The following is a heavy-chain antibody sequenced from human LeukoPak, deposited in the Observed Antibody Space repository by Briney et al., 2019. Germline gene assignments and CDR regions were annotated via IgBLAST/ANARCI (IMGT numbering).Heavy chain of an antibody. D-gene: IGHD2-2*01. CDR3: ARHPGYCSSTSCRPPDY. V-gene: IGHV4-34*01. CDR2: INHSGST. Sequence: PSETLSLTCAVYGGSFSGYYWSWVRQPPGKGLEWIGEINHSGSTNYNPSLKSRVTISVDTSKNQFSLKLSSVTAADTAVYYCARHPGYCSSTSCRPPDYWGQGTLVTVSS. CDR1: GGSFSGYY. J-gene: IGHJ4*02.